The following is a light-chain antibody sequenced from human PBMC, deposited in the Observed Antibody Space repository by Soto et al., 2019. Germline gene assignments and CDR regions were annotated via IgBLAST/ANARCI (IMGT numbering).Light chain of an antibody. CDR2: DVS. CDR3: QQYDSYSWT. V-gene: IGKV1-5*01. Sequence: IQITQSPSTLSASVVGRVTITCRASQSVGTWVAWYQQKPGKAPKLLIYDVSSLESGVPSRFSGSGSGTEFILTISSLQPEDFATYYCQQYDSYSWTFGQGTKVDIK. CDR1: QSVGTW. J-gene: IGKJ1*01.